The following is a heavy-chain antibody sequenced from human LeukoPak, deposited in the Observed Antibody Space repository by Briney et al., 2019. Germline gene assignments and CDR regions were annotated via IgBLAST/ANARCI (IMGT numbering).Heavy chain of an antibody. CDR1: GDSISSYY. V-gene: IGHV4-4*07. CDR3: ARGGYTSGWPDYHYYMDV. Sequence: SETLSLTCTVSGDSISSYYWSWIRQPAGKGLEWIGRMYTSESTNYNPSLKSRVTMSVGTSKNQFSLTLRSVIAADTAVYFCARGGYTSGWPDYHYYMDVWGKGTTVTISS. D-gene: IGHD6-19*01. CDR2: MYTSEST. J-gene: IGHJ6*03.